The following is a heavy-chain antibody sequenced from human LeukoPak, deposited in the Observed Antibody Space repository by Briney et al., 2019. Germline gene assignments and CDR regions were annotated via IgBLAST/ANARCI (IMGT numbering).Heavy chain of an antibody. CDR2: ISSSSSYI. CDR3: AREGYCSSTSCPTFDY. D-gene: IGHD2-2*01. J-gene: IGHJ4*02. Sequence: PGGSLRLSCAASGFTFSSYSMNWVRQAPGKGLEWVSSISSSSSYIYYADSVKGRFTISRDNAKNSLYLQMNSLGAEDTAVYYCAREGYCSSTSCPTFDYWGQGTLVTVSS. V-gene: IGHV3-21*01. CDR1: GFTFSSYS.